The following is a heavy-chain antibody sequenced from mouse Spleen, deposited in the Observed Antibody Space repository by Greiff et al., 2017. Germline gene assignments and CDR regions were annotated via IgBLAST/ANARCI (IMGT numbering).Heavy chain of an antibody. CDR3: ANYGESWFAY. CDR1: GYTFTSYD. V-gene: IGHV1-85*01. D-gene: IGHD2-13*01. CDR2: IYPRDGST. J-gene: IGHJ3*01. Sequence: LVESGPELVKPGASVKLSCKASGYTFTSYDINWVKQRPGQGLEWIGWIYPRDGSTKYNEKFKGKATLTVDTSSSTAYMELHSLTSEDSAVYFCANYGESWFAYWGQGTLVTVSA.